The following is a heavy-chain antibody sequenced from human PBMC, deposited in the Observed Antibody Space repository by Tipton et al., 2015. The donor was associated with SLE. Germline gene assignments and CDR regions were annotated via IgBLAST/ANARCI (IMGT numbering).Heavy chain of an antibody. V-gene: IGHV3-11*04. D-gene: IGHD4-17*01. J-gene: IGHJ6*02. CDR2: ISGNGDTI. CDR1: GFTFNDYY. Sequence: SLRLSCAAPGFTFNDYYISWIRQAPGKGLEWVSFISGNGDTIYYADSVKGRFTISRDNAKNTLFLQMNSLRGEDTAVYYCATSTVTTNPDYYYGMDVWGQGTTVTVSS. CDR3: ATSTVTTNPDYYYGMDV.